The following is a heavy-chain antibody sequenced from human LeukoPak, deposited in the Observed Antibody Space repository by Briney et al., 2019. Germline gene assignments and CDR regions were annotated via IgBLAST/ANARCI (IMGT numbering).Heavy chain of an antibody. CDR3: STGGGIILVVILLSAKPPPYYYGMDV. CDR2: IYYSGST. Sequence: PSETLSLTCTVSGGSISSGGYYWSWIRQHPGKGLEWIGYIYYSGSTYYNPSLKSRVTISVDTSKNQFSLRLSSVTAADTAVYYCSTGGGIILVVILLSAKPPPYYYGMDVWGQGTTVTVSS. J-gene: IGHJ6*02. CDR1: GGSISSGGYY. D-gene: IGHD2-2*01. V-gene: IGHV4-31*03.